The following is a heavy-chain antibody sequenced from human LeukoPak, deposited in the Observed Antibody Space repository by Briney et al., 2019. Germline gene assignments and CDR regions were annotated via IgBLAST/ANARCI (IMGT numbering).Heavy chain of an antibody. Sequence: SETLSLTCTVSGYSISSGYYWGWIRQPPGKGLEWIGSIYHSGSTYYNPSLKSRVTISVDTSKNQFSLKLSSVTAADTAVYYCARDKGYSSSWLENDAFDIWGQGTMVTVSS. D-gene: IGHD6-13*01. V-gene: IGHV4-38-2*02. CDR3: ARDKGYSSSWLENDAFDI. CDR1: GYSISSGYY. J-gene: IGHJ3*02. CDR2: IYHSGST.